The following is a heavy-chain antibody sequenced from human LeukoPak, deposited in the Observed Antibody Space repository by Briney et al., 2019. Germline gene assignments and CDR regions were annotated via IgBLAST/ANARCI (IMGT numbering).Heavy chain of an antibody. CDR3: ARARRDSGYYKVDY. Sequence: SETLSLTCAVYGGSLSGSYWSWIRQPPGKGLEWIGEINHSGSANYNPSLKSRVTLSIDKSKNQFSLNLKSVTAADTAVYYCARARRDSGYYKVDYWGQGTLVTVSS. V-gene: IGHV4-34*01. CDR2: INHSGSA. D-gene: IGHD3-3*01. J-gene: IGHJ4*02. CDR1: GGSLSGSY.